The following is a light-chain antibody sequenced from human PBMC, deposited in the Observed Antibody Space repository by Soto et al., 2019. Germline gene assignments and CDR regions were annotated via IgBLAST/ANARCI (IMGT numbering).Light chain of an antibody. V-gene: IGKV1-9*01. CDR2: AVS. J-gene: IGKJ4*01. CDR1: HGISSY. Sequence: DIQLTQSPSFLSVSVGDRVTITCRASHGISSYFAWYQQKPGKAPKLLIYAVSTLQSGVPSRFSGSASGTEFALTISSLQPEDFATYYCQQLNSYRLTFGGGTNVEIK. CDR3: QQLNSYRLT.